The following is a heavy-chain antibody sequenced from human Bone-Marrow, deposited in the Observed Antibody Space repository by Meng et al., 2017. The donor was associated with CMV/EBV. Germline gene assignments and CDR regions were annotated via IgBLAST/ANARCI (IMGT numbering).Heavy chain of an antibody. D-gene: IGHD1-26*01. CDR3: AKEGIEGATSAFDI. CDR2: ISYDGSNK. Sequence: GESLKISCAASGFTFSSYAMHWVRQAPGKGLEWVALISYDGSNKYYADSVKGRFTISRDNSKNTLYLQMNSLRAEDTAVYYCAKEGIEGATSAFDIWGQGTMVTVSS. CDR1: GFTFSSYA. V-gene: IGHV3-30*04. J-gene: IGHJ3*02.